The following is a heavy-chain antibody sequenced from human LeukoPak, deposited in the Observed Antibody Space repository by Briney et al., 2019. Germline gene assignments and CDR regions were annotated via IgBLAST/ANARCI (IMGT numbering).Heavy chain of an antibody. CDR2: IYTGGST. J-gene: IGHJ4*02. CDR1: GFTVSTNY. CDR3: ARGKYSSSSAGLFDY. D-gene: IGHD6-6*01. V-gene: IGHV3-53*01. Sequence: PGGSLRLSCAASGFTVSTNYMSWVRQAPGKGLEWVSVIYTGGSTYYADSVKGRFTISGDNSKNTLYLQMNTLRAEDTAVYYCARGKYSSSSAGLFDYWGQGTLVTVSS.